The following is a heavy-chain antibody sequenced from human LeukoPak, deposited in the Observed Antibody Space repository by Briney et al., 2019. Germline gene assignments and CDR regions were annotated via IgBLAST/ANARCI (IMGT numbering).Heavy chain of an antibody. CDR3: AKYVMDCSSTSCYPLYCMDV. CDR1: GFTFDSYA. Sequence: PGGSLRLSCAASGFTFDSYAMTWVRQAPGKGLEWVSSISGGGGITNYADSVKGRFTISRDNSKYTLFLQMNSLRAEDTAVYYCAKYVMDCSSTSCYPLYCMDVWGKGTTVTVSS. D-gene: IGHD2-2*01. CDR2: ISGGGGIT. J-gene: IGHJ6*03. V-gene: IGHV3-23*01.